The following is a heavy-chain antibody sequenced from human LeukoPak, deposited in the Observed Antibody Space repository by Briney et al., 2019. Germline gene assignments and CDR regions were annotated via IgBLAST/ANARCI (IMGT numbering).Heavy chain of an antibody. D-gene: IGHD2-15*01. CDR1: GFTFSIYA. CDR2: TNENGGNT. V-gene: IGHV3-23*01. CDR3: VRDFHCSGGSCPLFDN. Sequence: GGSLRLSCAASGFTFSIYAMSWVRQAPGKGLEWVSGTNENGGNTYYADSVKGRFTISRDNSEDILYPRMNSQRVDDTAVYYCVRDFHCSGGSCPLFDNWGQGTLVTVSS. J-gene: IGHJ4*02.